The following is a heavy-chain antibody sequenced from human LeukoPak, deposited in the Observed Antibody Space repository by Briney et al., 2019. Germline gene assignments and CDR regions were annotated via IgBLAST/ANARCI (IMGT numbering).Heavy chain of an antibody. Sequence: GGSLRLSWVASGFTFSGYWMSWVRQAPGKGLEWVADIKQGGSEIHYVDSVKGRFTISRDNAKNSLYLQMNSLRGEDTAVYYCARAPSFIAVVGTPYGMDVWGQGTTVTVSS. D-gene: IGHD6-19*01. J-gene: IGHJ6*02. V-gene: IGHV3-7*04. CDR1: GFTFSGYW. CDR3: ARAPSFIAVVGTPYGMDV. CDR2: IKQGGSEI.